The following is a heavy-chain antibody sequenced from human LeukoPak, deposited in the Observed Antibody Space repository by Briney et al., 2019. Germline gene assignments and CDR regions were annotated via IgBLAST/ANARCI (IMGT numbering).Heavy chain of an antibody. J-gene: IGHJ4*02. Sequence: GTSLRLSCAASGFTFSSYGMHWVRQAPGKGLEWVAFISYDGSKKYFADSVKGRFTMSRDNSKNTLFLQTNSLRAEDTAVHYCAKNLGSSSGGYFDYWGQGTLVTVSS. CDR3: AKNLGSSSGGYFDY. V-gene: IGHV3-30*18. CDR2: ISYDGSKK. CDR1: GFTFSSYG. D-gene: IGHD6-6*01.